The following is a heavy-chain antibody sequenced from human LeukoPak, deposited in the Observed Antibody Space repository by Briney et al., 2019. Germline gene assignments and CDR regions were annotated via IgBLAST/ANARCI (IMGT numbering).Heavy chain of an antibody. CDR3: VKDDDGAFYIH. D-gene: IGHD2/OR15-2a*01. V-gene: IGHV3-7*01. J-gene: IGHJ4*02. CDR1: GFTFSTSW. CDR2: INEDGSAK. Sequence: GSLRLSCAASGFTFSTSWMTWVRQAPGKGLEWVANINEDGSAKYYVDSLKGRFTISRDNAKNSVYLQMNSLRAEDTAVYFCVKDDDGAFYIHWGQGTLVTVSS.